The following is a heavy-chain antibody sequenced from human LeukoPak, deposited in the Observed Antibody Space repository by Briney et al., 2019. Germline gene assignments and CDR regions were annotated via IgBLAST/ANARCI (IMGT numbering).Heavy chain of an antibody. J-gene: IGHJ4*02. V-gene: IGHV3-30*02. Sequence: PGGSLRLSCVVSGFSLSNFGIHWVRQAPGKGLGWGTFLQFDGSVEFYADSVKGQFSMSRDNSKNTAFLQMSGLRTEDTAVYFCAQDIPIEQVPGLGPGSWGRGTLVTVSS. CDR1: GFSLSNFG. CDR3: AQDIPIEQVPGLGPGS. D-gene: IGHD3-22*01. CDR2: LQFDGSVE.